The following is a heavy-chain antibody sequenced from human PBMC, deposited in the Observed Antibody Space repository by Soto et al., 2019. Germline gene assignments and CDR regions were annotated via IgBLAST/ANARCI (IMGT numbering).Heavy chain of an antibody. CDR1: GGSIGTYH. D-gene: IGHD3-9*01. J-gene: IGHJ4*02. V-gene: IGHV4-59*08. Sequence: QVQLQESGPGLVKPSETLSLTCTVSGGSIGTYHWSWIRQPPGKGLEWIGYIYYRGNTDYNPSLKSRVTISLDTPKNQFSLKLSSVTAADTAVYYCARHPGYYDILTGYTTYYFDYWGQGILVTVSS. CDR3: ARHPGYYDILTGYTTYYFDY. CDR2: IYYRGNT.